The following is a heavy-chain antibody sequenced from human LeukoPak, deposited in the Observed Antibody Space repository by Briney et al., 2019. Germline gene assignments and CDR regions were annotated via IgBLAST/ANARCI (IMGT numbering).Heavy chain of an antibody. CDR1: GGSISSYY. J-gene: IGHJ4*02. CDR3: VREGEYGEDYY. Sequence: SETLSLTCTVSGGSISSYYWSWIRQPPGKGLEWIGSIYNSGSTYYNPSLKSRVTISVDTSKNQFSLNLYSVTAADTAVYYCVREGEYGEDYYWGQGAQVIVST. D-gene: IGHD4-17*01. CDR2: IYNSGST. V-gene: IGHV4-39*02.